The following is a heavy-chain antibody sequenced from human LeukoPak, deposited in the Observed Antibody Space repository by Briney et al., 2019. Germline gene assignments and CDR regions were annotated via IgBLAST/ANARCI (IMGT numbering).Heavy chain of an antibody. CDR3: ARDRRGAFDI. CDR2: IYYSGST. V-gene: IGHV4-59*12. Sequence: SETLSLTCTVSGGSISSYYWSWIRQPPGKGLEWIGYIYYSGSTNYNPSLKSRVTISVDTSKNQFSLKLSSVTAADTAVYYCARDRRGAFDIWGQGTMVTVSS. CDR1: GGSISSYY. J-gene: IGHJ3*02.